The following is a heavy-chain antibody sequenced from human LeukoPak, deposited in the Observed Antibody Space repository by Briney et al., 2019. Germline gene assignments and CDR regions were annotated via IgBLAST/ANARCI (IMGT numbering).Heavy chain of an antibody. Sequence: GGSLRLSCTASGFTLSSYEMSWIRQAPGKGLEWVSSIDYSGGSTYYADSVKGRFTISRDNFKNTVFLQMNSLRVADTAVYYCAKGGDSNAYSSLDYWGQGTLVTVSS. D-gene: IGHD3-22*01. CDR3: AKGGDSNAYSSLDY. CDR2: IDYSGGST. CDR1: GFTLSSYE. J-gene: IGHJ4*02. V-gene: IGHV3-23*01.